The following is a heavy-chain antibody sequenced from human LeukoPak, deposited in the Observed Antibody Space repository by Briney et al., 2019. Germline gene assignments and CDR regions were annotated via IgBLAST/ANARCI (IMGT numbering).Heavy chain of an antibody. CDR3: ARDARAD. CDR2: IYHSGST. V-gene: IGHV4-38-2*02. J-gene: IGHJ4*02. D-gene: IGHD6-13*01. CDR1: GYSISSGYY. Sequence: SETLSLTCTVSGYSISSGYYWGWIRQPPGKGLEWIGSIYHSGSTYYNPSLKSRVAISVDTSKNQFSLKLSSVTAADTAVYYCARDARADWGQGTLVTVSS.